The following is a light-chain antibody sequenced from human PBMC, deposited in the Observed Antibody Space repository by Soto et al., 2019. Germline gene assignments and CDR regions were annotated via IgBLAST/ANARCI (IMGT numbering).Light chain of an antibody. J-gene: IGLJ2*01. V-gene: IGLV1-44*01. CDR3: AVWDDSLRGRV. CDR1: NSNIGSNT. Sequence: QSVLTQPPSASGTPGQRVTISCSGSNSNIGSNTVNWYQQFPGTAPRFLIYGNDLRPSGVPDRFSASKSGTSASLAISGLQSEDEAEYYCAVWDDSLRGRVFGGGTQLTVL. CDR2: GND.